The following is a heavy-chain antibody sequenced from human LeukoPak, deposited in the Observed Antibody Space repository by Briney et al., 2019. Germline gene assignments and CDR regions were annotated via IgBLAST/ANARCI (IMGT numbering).Heavy chain of an antibody. Sequence: GGSLRLSCAAPGFTFSSYAMSWGPQAPGKGLGWVSAISGSGGITYYADSVKGRFTISRDNSKNTLYLQMNSLRAEDTAVYYCAKAASGIAVAGTIRFDPWGQGTLVTVSS. V-gene: IGHV3-23*01. CDR1: GFTFSSYA. CDR2: ISGSGGIT. J-gene: IGHJ5*02. CDR3: AKAASGIAVAGTIRFDP. D-gene: IGHD6-19*01.